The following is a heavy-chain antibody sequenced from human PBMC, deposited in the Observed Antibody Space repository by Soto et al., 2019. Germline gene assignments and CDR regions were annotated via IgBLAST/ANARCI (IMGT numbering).Heavy chain of an antibody. CDR3: AKDSDTSGSRWGN. CDR2: ISGTGENT. J-gene: IGHJ4*02. V-gene: IGHV3-23*01. CDR1: GFSLSTYG. D-gene: IGHD3-22*01. Sequence: EVQLLDSGGGLVQPGGSLRLSCTASGFSLSTYGMSWVRQAPGKGLEWDSGISGTGENTYYADSVKGRFTISRDNSKNTLFVQMNSLTAEDTAVYYCAKDSDTSGSRWGNWGPGTLVTVSS.